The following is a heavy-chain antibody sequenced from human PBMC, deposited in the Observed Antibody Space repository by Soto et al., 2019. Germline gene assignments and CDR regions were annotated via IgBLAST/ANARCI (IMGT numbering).Heavy chain of an antibody. J-gene: IGHJ4*02. CDR2: MNPNSGNT. Sequence: ASVKVSCKASGYTFTSYDINWVRQATGQGLEWMGWMNPNSGNTGYAQKFQGRVTMTRNTSISTAYMELRSLRSDDTAVYYCARDEVTTPYYFDYWGQGTLVTVSS. CDR1: GYTFTSYD. V-gene: IGHV1-8*01. CDR3: ARDEVTTPYYFDY. D-gene: IGHD4-4*01.